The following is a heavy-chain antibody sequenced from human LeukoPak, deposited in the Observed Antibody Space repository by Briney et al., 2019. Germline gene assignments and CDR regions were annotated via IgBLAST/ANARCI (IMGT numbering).Heavy chain of an antibody. V-gene: IGHV1-69*13. J-gene: IGHJ4*02. CDR2: VIPIFGTA. CDR1: GGTFSSYA. D-gene: IGHD2-15*01. CDR3: ATNLGYCSGGSCPKADY. Sequence: SVKVSCKASGGTFSSYAISWVRQAPGQGLEWMGGVIPIFGTANYAQKFQGRVTITADESTSTAYMELSSLRSEDTAVYYCATNLGYCSGGSCPKADYWGQGTLVTVSS.